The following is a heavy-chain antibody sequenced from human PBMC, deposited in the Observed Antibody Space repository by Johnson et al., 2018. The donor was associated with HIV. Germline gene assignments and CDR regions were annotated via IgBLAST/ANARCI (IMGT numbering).Heavy chain of an antibody. Sequence: QVQLVESGGGVVQPGRSLRLSCAASGFTFSSYAMHWVRQAPGKGLEWVAVISYDGSNKYYADSVKGRFTISRDNSKNTLYLQMNSLRADDTAVYYCARDITAARPSAFDIWGQGTMVTVSS. J-gene: IGHJ3*02. V-gene: IGHV3-30*04. CDR3: ARDITAARPSAFDI. CDR1: GFTFSSYA. D-gene: IGHD6-6*01. CDR2: ISYDGSNK.